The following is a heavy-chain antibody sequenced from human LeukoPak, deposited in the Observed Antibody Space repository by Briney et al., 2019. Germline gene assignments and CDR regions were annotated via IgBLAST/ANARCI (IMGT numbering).Heavy chain of an antibody. CDR1: GGSISSHY. V-gene: IGHV4-59*11. D-gene: IGHD2-15*01. J-gene: IGHJ5*02. CDR2: IYYSGST. Sequence: PSETLSLTCTVSGGSISSHYWSWIRQPPGKGLEWIGYIYYSGSTNYNPSLKSRVIISVDSSKNQFSLKLSSVTAADTAVYYCARGRGYCSGGSCYYNWFDPWGQGTLVTVSS. CDR3: ARGRGYCSGGSCYYNWFDP.